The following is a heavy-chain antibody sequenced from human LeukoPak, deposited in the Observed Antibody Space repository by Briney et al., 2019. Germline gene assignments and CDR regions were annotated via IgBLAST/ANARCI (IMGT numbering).Heavy chain of an antibody. CDR1: GGSISSYY. CDR2: IYYSGST. J-gene: IGHJ6*03. D-gene: IGHD3-10*01. CDR3: ARADGSGSYSRFYYYYYMDV. Sequence: SETLSLTCTVSGGSISSYYWSWIRQPPGKGLEWIGYIYYSGSTNYNPSLKSRVTISVDTSKNQFSLKLSSVTAADTAVYYCARADGSGSYSRFYYYYYMDVWGKGTTVTVSS. V-gene: IGHV4-59*08.